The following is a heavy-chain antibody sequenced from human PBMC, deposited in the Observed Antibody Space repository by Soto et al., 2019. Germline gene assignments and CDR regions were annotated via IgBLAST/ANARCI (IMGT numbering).Heavy chain of an antibody. V-gene: IGHV4-39*01. CDR1: GGSISSSSYY. CDR2: IYYSGST. J-gene: IGHJ5*02. D-gene: IGHD6-19*01. Sequence: SETLSLTCTVSGGSISSSSYYWGWIRQPPGKGLEWIGSIYYSGSTYYNPSLKSRFTISVDTSKNQFSLKLSLVTAADTAVYYCARCIGVAGNRNNWFDPWGQGTLVTVSS. CDR3: ARCIGVAGNRNNWFDP.